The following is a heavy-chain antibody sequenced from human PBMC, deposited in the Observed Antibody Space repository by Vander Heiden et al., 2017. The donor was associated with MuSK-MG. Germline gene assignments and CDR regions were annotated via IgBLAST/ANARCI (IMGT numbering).Heavy chain of an antibody. CDR1: GFTFSSYG. D-gene: IGHD3-10*01. J-gene: IGHJ4*02. CDR3: AKDRRGDGYSNFDY. CDR2: ISYDGSNK. Sequence: QVQLVESGGGVVQPGRSLRRSCAASGFTFSSYGMHWVRQGPGKGLEGVAVISYDGSNKYYADSVKGRFTISRDNSKNTLYLQMNSLRAEDTAVYYCAKDRRGDGYSNFDYWGQGTLVTVSS. V-gene: IGHV3-30*18.